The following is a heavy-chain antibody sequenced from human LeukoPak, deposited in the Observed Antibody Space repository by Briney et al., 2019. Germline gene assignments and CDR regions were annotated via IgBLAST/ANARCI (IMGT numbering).Heavy chain of an antibody. J-gene: IGHJ5*02. CDR3: ARQYVMVVAATPSFDP. Sequence: PSETLSLTCTVSGCTFSSCNNNWVCHPQPPGKGLEWIVSINYSGSLYYNPSLKRRITINVNTSKTQFSLKLSSVTAADTAVYYCARQYVMVVAATPSFDPWGQGTLVTVSS. CDR2: INYSGSL. D-gene: IGHD2-15*01. CDR1: GCTFSSCNNN. V-gene: IGHV4-39*01.